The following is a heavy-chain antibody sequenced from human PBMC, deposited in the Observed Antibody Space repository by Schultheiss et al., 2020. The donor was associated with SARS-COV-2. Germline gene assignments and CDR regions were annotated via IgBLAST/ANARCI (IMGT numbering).Heavy chain of an antibody. Sequence: GGSLRLSCAASGFTFIGYWMSWVRQAPGKGLEWVSYISSSSSTIYYADSVKGRFTISRDNAKNSLYLQMNSLRAEDTAVYYCAKIPIVVVPAAIEDYWGQGTLVTVSS. CDR1: GFTFIGYW. D-gene: IGHD2-2*01. V-gene: IGHV3-48*01. J-gene: IGHJ4*02. CDR3: AKIPIVVVPAAIEDY. CDR2: ISSSSSTI.